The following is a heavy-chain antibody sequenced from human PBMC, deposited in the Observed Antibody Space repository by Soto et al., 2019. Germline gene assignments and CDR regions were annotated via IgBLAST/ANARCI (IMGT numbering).Heavy chain of an antibody. Sequence: VQLVQSGGEVKKPGASEKVSCKTSGDSFTTYGISWVRQAPGQGLEWMGWISAYNGNTNYAQKLQDRVTMTTDTSTSTAYMELRSLRSDDTAVYYCAREGPAPYYYYGMDVWGQGSTVTVSS. J-gene: IGHJ6*02. CDR2: ISAYNGNT. V-gene: IGHV1-18*01. CDR3: AREGPAPYYYYGMDV. CDR1: GDSFTTYG.